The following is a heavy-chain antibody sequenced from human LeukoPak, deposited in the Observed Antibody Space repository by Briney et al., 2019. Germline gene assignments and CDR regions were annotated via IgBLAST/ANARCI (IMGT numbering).Heavy chain of an antibody. CDR1: GGSISRYY. V-gene: IGHV4-4*09. CDR2: IYTGGST. D-gene: IGHD2-2*01. CDR3: ASAAFCSSTTCSRTPVY. J-gene: IGHJ4*02. Sequence: SETLSLTCTVSGGSISRYYWSWIRQPPGKGLVWIGYIYTGGSTNHNPSLKSRVTISADTSKKQFSLSLSSVTAADTAVYYCASAAFCSSTTCSRTPVYWGQGTLVTVSA.